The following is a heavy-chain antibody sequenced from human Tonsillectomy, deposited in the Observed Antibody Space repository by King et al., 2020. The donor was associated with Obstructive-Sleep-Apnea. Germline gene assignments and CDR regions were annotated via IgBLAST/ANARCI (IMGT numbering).Heavy chain of an antibody. CDR2: INPNSGGT. V-gene: IGHV1-2*02. Sequence: QLVQSGAEVKKPGASVKVSCKASGYTFTGYYMHWVRQAPGQGLEWMGWINPNSGGTNYAQKFQGRVTMTRDTSISTAYMELSRLRSDDTAVYYCARGNLLQSSRRKGAFDIWGQGTMVTVSS. CDR3: ARGNLLQSSRRKGAFDI. D-gene: IGHD2/OR15-2a*01. CDR1: GYTFTGYY. J-gene: IGHJ3*02.